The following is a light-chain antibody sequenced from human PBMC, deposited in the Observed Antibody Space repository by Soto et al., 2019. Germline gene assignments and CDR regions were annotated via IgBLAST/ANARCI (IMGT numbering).Light chain of an antibody. J-gene: IGLJ2*01. CDR2: DVN. CDR1: RSDIGAYNF. V-gene: IGLV2-14*03. CDR3: TSWTTSTTMI. Sequence: QSALTQPASGSGSPGQSITISCTGTRSDIGAYNFVSWYQQHPGEVPKLILYDVNVRPSGVSNRFSGSKSGNTASLTISGPQAEDEADYYCTSWTTSTTMIFGGGTKLTV.